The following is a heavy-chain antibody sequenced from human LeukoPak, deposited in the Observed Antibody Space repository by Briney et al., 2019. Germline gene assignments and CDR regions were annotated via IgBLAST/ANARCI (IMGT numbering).Heavy chain of an antibody. CDR3: AGENWGPTGY. J-gene: IGHJ4*02. V-gene: IGHV3-11*01. CDR2: IGGSGNII. Sequence: GGSLRLSCAASGFTFSDEYMNWIRQAPGKGLEWVSYIGGSGNIIYYADSVKGRFTISRDNSKNTLYLQMNSLRAEDTAVYYCAGENWGPTGYWGQGTLVTVSS. CDR1: GFTFSDEY. D-gene: IGHD7-27*01.